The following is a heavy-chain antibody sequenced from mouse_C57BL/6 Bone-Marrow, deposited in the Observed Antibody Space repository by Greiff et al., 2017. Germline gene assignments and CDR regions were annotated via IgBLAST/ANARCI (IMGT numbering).Heavy chain of an antibody. CDR3: DRWAY. CDR2: IFPGDGDT. J-gene: IGHJ3*01. V-gene: IGHV1-80*01. Sequence: QVQLQQSAAELVQPVASVKISCKASVYAFRSYWKNWVKQRPGKGLEWIGQIFPGDGDTNYNGKFKGKATLTADKSSSTAYMQLSSLTSEDSAVYFCDRWAYRGQGTLVTVSA. CDR1: VYAFRSYW.